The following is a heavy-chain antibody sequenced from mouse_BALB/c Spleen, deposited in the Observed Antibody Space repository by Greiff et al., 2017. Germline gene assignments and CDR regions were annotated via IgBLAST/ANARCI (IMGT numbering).Heavy chain of an antibody. Sequence: EVMLVESGGGLVKPGGSLKLSCAASGFTFSDYYMYWVRQTPEKRLEWVATISDGGSYTYYPDSVKGRFTISRDNAKNNLYLQMSSLKSEDTAMYYCARDGSGLAWFAYWGQGTLVTVSA. CDR1: GFTFSDYY. J-gene: IGHJ3*01. CDR2: ISDGGSYT. V-gene: IGHV5-4*02. CDR3: ARDGSGLAWFAY. D-gene: IGHD1-3*01.